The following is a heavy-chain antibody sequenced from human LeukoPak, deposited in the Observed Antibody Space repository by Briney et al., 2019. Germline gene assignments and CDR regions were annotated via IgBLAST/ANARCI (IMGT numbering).Heavy chain of an antibody. V-gene: IGHV3-23*01. CDR1: GFTFSSYG. J-gene: IGHJ4*02. CDR2: ISGSGGST. D-gene: IGHD1-26*01. CDR3: ARDKIVGATYFDY. Sequence: GGSLRLSCAASGFTFSSYGMSWVRQAPGKGLEWVSAISGSGGSTYYADSVKGRFTISRDNAKNSLYLQMDSLRAEDTAVYYCARDKIVGATYFDYWGQGTLVTVSS.